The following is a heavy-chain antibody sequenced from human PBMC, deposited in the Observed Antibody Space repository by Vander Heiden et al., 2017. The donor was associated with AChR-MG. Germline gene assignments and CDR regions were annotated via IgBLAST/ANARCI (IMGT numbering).Heavy chain of an antibody. D-gene: IGHD3-10*01. CDR3: AKDPLHELRYFDY. CDR2: ISGSGGST. V-gene: IGHV3-23*01. Sequence: EVQLLESGGGLVQPGGSLRLSCAASGFTFSSYAVSWVGQAPGKGLEWVSAISGSGGSTYYADSVKGRFTISRDNSKNTLYLQMNSLRAEDTAVYYCAKDPLHELRYFDYWGQGTLVTVSS. CDR1: GFTFSSYA. J-gene: IGHJ4*02.